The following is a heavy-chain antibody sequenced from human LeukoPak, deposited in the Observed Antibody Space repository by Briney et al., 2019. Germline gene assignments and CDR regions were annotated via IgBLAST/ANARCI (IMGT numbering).Heavy chain of an antibody. Sequence: PGRSLRLSCAASGFTFSSYGMHWVRQAPGKGLEWVAVISYDGSNKYYADSVKGRFTISRDNSKNTLYLQMNSQRAEDTAVYYCAKDRARWELDYWGQGTLVTVSS. CDR2: ISYDGSNK. CDR1: GFTFSSYG. D-gene: IGHD1-26*01. CDR3: AKDRARWELDY. J-gene: IGHJ4*02. V-gene: IGHV3-30*18.